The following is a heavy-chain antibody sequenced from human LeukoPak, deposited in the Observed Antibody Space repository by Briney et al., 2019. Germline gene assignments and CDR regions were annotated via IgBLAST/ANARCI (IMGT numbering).Heavy chain of an antibody. Sequence: GRSLRLXCAASGFTFDDYAMHWVRRAPGKGLESVSGISWNSGSIGYADSVKGRFTISRDNAKNSLYLQMNSLRAEDMALYYCAKTNTIDAFDIWGQGTMVTVSS. D-gene: IGHD5-24*01. J-gene: IGHJ3*02. CDR2: ISWNSGSI. CDR3: AKTNTIDAFDI. V-gene: IGHV3-9*03. CDR1: GFTFDDYA.